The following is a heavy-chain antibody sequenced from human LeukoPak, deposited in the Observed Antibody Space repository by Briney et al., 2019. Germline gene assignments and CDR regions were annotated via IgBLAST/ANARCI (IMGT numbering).Heavy chain of an antibody. CDR1: GFTFSSYA. CDR3: ARLSTVPAAPDY. J-gene: IGHJ4*02. Sequence: GGSLRLSCAASGFTFSSYAMSWVRQAPGKGLEWVSAISGSGGSTYYGDSVKGRFTISRDNSKNTLYLQMNSLRAVDTAVYYCARLSTVPAAPDYWGQGTLVTVSS. V-gene: IGHV3-23*01. D-gene: IGHD2-2*01. CDR2: ISGSGGST.